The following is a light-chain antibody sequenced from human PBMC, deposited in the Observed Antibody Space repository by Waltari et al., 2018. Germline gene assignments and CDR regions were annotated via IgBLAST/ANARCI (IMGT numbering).Light chain of an antibody. CDR1: QDISNY. Sequence: DIQMTQSPSSLSASVGDRVTITCQASQDISNYLNWYQQKPGKAPKLLIYDASNLETGVPSRCSGSGSGTYFTITISSLQPEDIATYYCQQYDNLLFTFGPGTKVDIK. CDR3: QQYDNLLFT. V-gene: IGKV1-33*01. J-gene: IGKJ3*01. CDR2: DAS.